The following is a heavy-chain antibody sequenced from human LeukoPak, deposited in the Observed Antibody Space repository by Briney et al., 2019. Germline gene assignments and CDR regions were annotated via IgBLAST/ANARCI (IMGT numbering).Heavy chain of an antibody. J-gene: IGHJ3*02. D-gene: IGHD1-26*01. CDR1: GFAFSSCA. CDR3: AKGEVGATLPLFAFDI. V-gene: IGHV3-23*01. CDR2: ISGSGGST. Sequence: QPGGSLRLSCAASGFAFSSCAMSWVRQAPGKGLEWVSAISGSGGSTYYADSEKGRFTISRDNSKNTLYLQMNSLRAEDTAVYYCAKGEVGATLPLFAFDIWGQGTMVTVSS.